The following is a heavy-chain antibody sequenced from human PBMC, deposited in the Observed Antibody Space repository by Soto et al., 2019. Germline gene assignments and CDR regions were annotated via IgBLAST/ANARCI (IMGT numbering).Heavy chain of an antibody. V-gene: IGHV1-69*12. D-gene: IGHD2-15*01. CDR2: IIPIFGTA. Sequence: QVQLVQSGAEVKKPGSSVKVSCKASGGTFSSYAISWVRQAPGQGLEWMGGIIPIFGTANYAQKFQGRVTITADESTSTAYMELSSLRSEDTAVYYCASEPTYCSGGSCYSFRDGRYYYYGMDVWGQGTTVTVSS. CDR3: ASEPTYCSGGSCYSFRDGRYYYYGMDV. J-gene: IGHJ6*02. CDR1: GGTFSSYA.